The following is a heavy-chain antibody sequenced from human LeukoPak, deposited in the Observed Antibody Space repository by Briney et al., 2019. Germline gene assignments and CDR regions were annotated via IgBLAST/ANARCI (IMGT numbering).Heavy chain of an antibody. CDR3: ARESYDSSGWEALVI. CDR1: GFTVSSNY. D-gene: IGHD3-22*01. Sequence: PGGSLSLSCAASGFTVSSNYMSWVRQAPGEGLGWGAVIYSGGSTYYADSVKGRFTISRDNSKNTLYLQMNSLRAEDTAVYYCARESYDSSGWEALVIWGQGTMVTVSS. V-gene: IGHV3-53*01. J-gene: IGHJ3*02. CDR2: IYSGGST.